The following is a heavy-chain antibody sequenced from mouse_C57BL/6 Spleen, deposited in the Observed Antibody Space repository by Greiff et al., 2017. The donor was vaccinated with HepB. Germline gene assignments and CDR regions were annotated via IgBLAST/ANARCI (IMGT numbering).Heavy chain of an antibody. CDR3: ARGGVRRGYAMDY. Sequence: EVTLVESGGGLVKPGGSLKLSRPASGFTFSSYAMSWVRQTPGKRLEWVATISDGGRYTYYPDNVKGRFTISRDNAKNNLYLQMSHLKSEDAAMYYCARGGVRRGYAMDYWGQGTSVTVSS. CDR2: ISDGGRYT. V-gene: IGHV5-4*03. CDR1: GFTFSSYA. J-gene: IGHJ4*01. D-gene: IGHD5-1*01.